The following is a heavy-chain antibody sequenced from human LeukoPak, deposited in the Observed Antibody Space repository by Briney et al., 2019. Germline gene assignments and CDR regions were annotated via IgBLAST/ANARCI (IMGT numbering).Heavy chain of an antibody. CDR2: FYNSGSS. CDR1: GGSISDYY. D-gene: IGHD3-16*01. V-gene: IGHV4-59*01. CDR3: TRGAGWLIDY. J-gene: IGHJ4*02. Sequence: SETLSLTCTVSGGSISDYYRGWIRQPPGKGLEWIGYFYNSGSSTYNPSLKSRVTISVDTSKEQFSLKVNSVTAAYTAVYYCTRGAGWLIDYWGQGILVTVSS.